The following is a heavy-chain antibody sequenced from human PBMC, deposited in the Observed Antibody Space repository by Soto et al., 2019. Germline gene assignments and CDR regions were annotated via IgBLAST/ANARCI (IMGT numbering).Heavy chain of an antibody. CDR3: ASGWGTGTTYRDY. Sequence: QVQLVHSGAEVKKPGSSVKVSCKASGGTFSSYTISWVRQAPGQGLEWMGRIIPILGIANYAQKFQGRVTITADKSTSTAYMELSSLRSEDTAVYYCASGWGTGTTYRDYWGQGTLVTVSS. J-gene: IGHJ4*02. D-gene: IGHD1-1*01. V-gene: IGHV1-69*02. CDR1: GGTFSSYT. CDR2: IIPILGIA.